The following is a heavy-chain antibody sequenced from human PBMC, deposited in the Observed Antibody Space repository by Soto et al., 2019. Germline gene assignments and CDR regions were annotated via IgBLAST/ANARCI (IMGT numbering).Heavy chain of an antibody. J-gene: IGHJ6*02. CDR2: IYHSGST. CDR1: GGSISSGGYS. V-gene: IGHV4-30-2*01. D-gene: IGHD6-19*01. CDR3: AGSIAVAAKSGMDV. Sequence: PSETLSLTCAVSGGSISSGGYSWSWIRQPPGKGLEWIGYIYHSGSTYYNPSLKSRVTISVDRSKNQFSLKLSSVTAADTAVYYCAGSIAVAAKSGMDVWGQGTTVTVSS.